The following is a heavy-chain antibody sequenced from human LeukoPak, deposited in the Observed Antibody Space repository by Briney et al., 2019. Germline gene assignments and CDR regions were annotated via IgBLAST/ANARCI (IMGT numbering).Heavy chain of an antibody. D-gene: IGHD1-26*01. V-gene: IGHV4-38-2*02. CDR2: IYHSGST. Sequence: SETLSLTCTVSGHSISSGYYWGWIRQPPGKGLEWIGSIYHSGSTYYNPPLKSRVTISVDTSKNQFSLKLSSVTAADTAVYYCARDRSPGELLQGGQGTLVTVSS. CDR3: ARDRSPGELLQ. CDR1: GHSISSGYY. J-gene: IGHJ4*02.